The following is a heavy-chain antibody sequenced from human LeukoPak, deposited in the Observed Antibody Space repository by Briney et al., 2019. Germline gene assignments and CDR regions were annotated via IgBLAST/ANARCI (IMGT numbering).Heavy chain of an antibody. CDR2: ISAYNGNT. Sequence: GASVKVSCKASGYTFTSYGISWVRQAPGQGLEWMGWISAYNGNTNYAQKLQGRVTVTTDTSTSTAYMELRSLRSDDTAMYYCASWYSSGWYGSAFDIWGQGTMVTVSS. D-gene: IGHD6-19*01. CDR3: ASWYSSGWYGSAFDI. V-gene: IGHV1-18*01. CDR1: GYTFTSYG. J-gene: IGHJ3*02.